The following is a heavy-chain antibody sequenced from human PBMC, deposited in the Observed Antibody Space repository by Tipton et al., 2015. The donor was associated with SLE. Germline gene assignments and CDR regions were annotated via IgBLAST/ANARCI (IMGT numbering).Heavy chain of an antibody. D-gene: IGHD3-22*01. CDR2: INHSGST. J-gene: IGHJ3*02. Sequence: TLSLTCAVYGGSFSSYYWSWIRQPPGKGLEWIGEINHSGSTNYNPSLKSRVTISVDTSKNQFSLKLSSVTAADTAVYYCARGFPPRRITMIVVVPNAFDIWGQGTMVTVSS. CDR3: ARGFPPRRITMIVVVPNAFDI. CDR1: GGSFSSYY. V-gene: IGHV4-34*01.